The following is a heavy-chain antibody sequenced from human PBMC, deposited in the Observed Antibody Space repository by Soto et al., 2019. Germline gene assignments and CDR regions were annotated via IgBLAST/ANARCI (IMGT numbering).Heavy chain of an antibody. CDR2: ISGSGGST. D-gene: IGHD2-15*01. J-gene: IGHJ6*02. CDR3: AKSPRVGVALSYYYYGMDV. CDR1: GFTFSSYA. Sequence: GGSLRLSCAASGFTFSSYAMSWVRQAPGKGLEWVSAISGSGGSTYYADSVKGRFTISRDNSKNTLYLQMNSLRAEDTAVYYCAKSPRVGVALSYYYYGMDVWGQGTTVTVSS. V-gene: IGHV3-23*01.